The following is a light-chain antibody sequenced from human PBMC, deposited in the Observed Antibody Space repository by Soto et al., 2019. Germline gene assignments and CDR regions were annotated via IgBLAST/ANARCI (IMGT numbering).Light chain of an antibody. CDR3: QHYNNWPPWA. CDR1: QSITNN. V-gene: IGKV3-15*01. J-gene: IGKJ1*01. Sequence: EIVMTQSPASLSVSPEGRATLSCRASQSITNNLAWYQQKPGQAPRLLIYGASARATGIPARFSGSGSETEFTLTISSLQSEDSAVYYCQHYNNWPPWAFGQGTKVDIK. CDR2: GAS.